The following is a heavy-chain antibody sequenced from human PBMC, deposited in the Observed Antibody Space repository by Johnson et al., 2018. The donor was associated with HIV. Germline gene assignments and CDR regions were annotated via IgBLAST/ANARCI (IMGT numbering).Heavy chain of an antibody. D-gene: IGHD5-18*01. Sequence: QVQLVESGGGVVQPGRSLRLSCAASGFTFSSYAMHWVRQAPGKGLEWVAVISYDGSNKYYADSVKGRFTISRDNSKNTLYLQMNSLRAEDTAVYYCARDRGRYGYAAFYIWGQGTMVTVSS. CDR1: GFTFSSYA. CDR3: ARDRGRYGYAAFYI. CDR2: ISYDGSNK. J-gene: IGHJ3*02. V-gene: IGHV3-30-3*01.